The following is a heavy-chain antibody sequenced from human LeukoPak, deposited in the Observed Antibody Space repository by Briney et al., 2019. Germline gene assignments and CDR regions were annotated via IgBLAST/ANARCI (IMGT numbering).Heavy chain of an antibody. V-gene: IGHV3-53*01. Sequence: GGSLRLSCAASGFTVSSNYMSWVRQAPGKGLDWVSVIYSGGITYYADSVKGRFTISRDNSKNTLYLQMNSLGVEDTAVYYCARAPTVSVGYCSSASCQADYWGQGTLVTVSS. J-gene: IGHJ4*02. CDR2: IYSGGIT. CDR1: GFTVSSNY. CDR3: ARAPTVSVGYCSSASCQADY. D-gene: IGHD2-2*01.